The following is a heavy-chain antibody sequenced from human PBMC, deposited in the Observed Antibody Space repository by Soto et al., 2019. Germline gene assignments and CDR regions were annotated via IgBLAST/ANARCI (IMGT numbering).Heavy chain of an antibody. CDR1: GGSVSSGSYY. CDR2: IYYSGST. CDR3: ARDKQLSTGYSYYSGMDV. Sequence: PSETLSLTCTVSGGSVSSGSYYWSWIRQPPGKGLEWIGYIYYSGSTNYNPSLKSRVTISVDTSKNQFSLKLSSVTAADTAVYYCARDKQLSTGYSYYSGMDVWGQGTTVTVSS. J-gene: IGHJ6*02. D-gene: IGHD6-6*01. V-gene: IGHV4-61*01.